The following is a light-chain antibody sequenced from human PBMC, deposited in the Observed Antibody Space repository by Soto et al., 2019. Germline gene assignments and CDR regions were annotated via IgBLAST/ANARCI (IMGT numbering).Light chain of an antibody. CDR2: QDS. V-gene: IGLV3-1*01. Sequence: ELTQPPSVSVSPGQTASITCSGDKLGDKYACWYQQKPGQSPVLVIYQDSKRPSGIPERFSGSNSGNAATLTISGTQAMDEADYYCQACDSSTFYVLGTGTKITVL. J-gene: IGLJ1*01. CDR3: QACDSSTFYV. CDR1: KLGDKY.